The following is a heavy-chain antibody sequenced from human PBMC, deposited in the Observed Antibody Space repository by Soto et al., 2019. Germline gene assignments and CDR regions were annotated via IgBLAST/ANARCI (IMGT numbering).Heavy chain of an antibody. CDR2: IIPVFGTT. D-gene: IGHD5-12*01. CDR1: RDTFRSNA. Sequence: QGLLLQSGAEVKKPGSSVKVSCKASRDTFRSNAFTWVRQAPGQGLEWMGGIIPVFGTTNYAGKFQGRVTISADESTSTVFLELRSLTAADSAVYDCASGCSDRTGYTRWVKLWGQGTLVTVS. V-gene: IGHV1-69*01. CDR3: ASGCSDRTGYTRWVKL. J-gene: IGHJ4*02.